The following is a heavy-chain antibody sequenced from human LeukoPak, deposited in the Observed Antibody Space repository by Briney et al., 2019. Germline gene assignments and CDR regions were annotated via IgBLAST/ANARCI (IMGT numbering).Heavy chain of an antibody. CDR1: GGSFSGYY. D-gene: IGHD2-8*01. Sequence: SETLSLTCAVYGGSFSGYYWSWIRQPPGKGLEWIGEINHSGSTNYNPSPKSRVTISVDTSKNQFSLKLSSVTAADTAVYYCARQNDIQGFDYWGQGTLVTVSS. CDR3: ARQNDIQGFDY. CDR2: INHSGST. V-gene: IGHV4-34*01. J-gene: IGHJ4*02.